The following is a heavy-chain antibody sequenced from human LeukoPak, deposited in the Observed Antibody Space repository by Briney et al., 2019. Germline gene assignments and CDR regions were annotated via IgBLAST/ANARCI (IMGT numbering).Heavy chain of an antibody. V-gene: IGHV3-74*01. D-gene: IGHD3-10*02. CDR3: AELGITMIGGV. CDR2: IKSDGSST. Sequence: GGSLRLSCTTCGFSFSGYWMHWVRQAPGKGLVWVSRIKSDGSSTTYADSVKGRFTISRDNAKNSLYLQMNSLRADDTAVYYCAELGITMIGGVWGKGTTVTISS. J-gene: IGHJ6*04. CDR1: GFSFSGYW.